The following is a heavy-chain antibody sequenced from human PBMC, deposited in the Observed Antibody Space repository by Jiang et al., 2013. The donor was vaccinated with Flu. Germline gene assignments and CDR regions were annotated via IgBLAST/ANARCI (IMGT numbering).Heavy chain of an antibody. D-gene: IGHD3-10*02. J-gene: IGHJ5*01. CDR1: GFTFRNHG. V-gene: IGHV3-33*01. Sequence: QLVESGGGVVQPGRSLRLSCVASGFTFRNHGMHWVRQAPGKGLEWVAVIWYDGSDKYYADSVKGRFTISRDNSKNTLYLQMNSLRAEDTAVYYCARDIKSYYVDSWGQGIPVTVSS. CDR3: ARDIKSYYVDS. CDR2: IWYDGSDK.